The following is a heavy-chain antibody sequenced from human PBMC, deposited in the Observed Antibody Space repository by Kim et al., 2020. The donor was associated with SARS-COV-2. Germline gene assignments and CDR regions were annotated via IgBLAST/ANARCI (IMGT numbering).Heavy chain of an antibody. Sequence: GGSLRLSCAASGFIFIGSAMHWVRQASGKGLEWVGRIKSKASSYATAYAASVKGRFTISRDDSKNTAYLQMNSLKTEDTAVYYCTGTPPYYYDLDYFDYWGQRTLVTVSS. V-gene: IGHV3-73*01. J-gene: IGHJ4*02. CDR1: GFIFIGSA. D-gene: IGHD3-22*01. CDR2: IKSKASSYAT. CDR3: TGTPPYYYDLDYFDY.